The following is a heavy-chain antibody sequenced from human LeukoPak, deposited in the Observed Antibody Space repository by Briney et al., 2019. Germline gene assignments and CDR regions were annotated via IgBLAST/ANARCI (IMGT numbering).Heavy chain of an antibody. V-gene: IGHV4-34*01. CDR3: AGLRSLWNYFDY. Sequence: PSETLSLTCAVYGGSFSGYYWSWIRQPPGEGLEWIGEINHSGSTNYNPSLKSRVTISVDTSKNQFSLKLSSVTAADTAVYYCAGLRSLWNYFDYWGQGTLVTVSS. CDR2: INHSGST. D-gene: IGHD4-17*01. J-gene: IGHJ4*02. CDR1: GGSFSGYY.